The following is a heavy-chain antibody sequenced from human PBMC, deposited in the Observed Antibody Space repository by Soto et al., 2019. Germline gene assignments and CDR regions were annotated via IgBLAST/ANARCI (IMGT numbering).Heavy chain of an antibody. D-gene: IGHD3-22*01. J-gene: IGHJ6*02. CDR3: VKDRDSNSWPSRDV. V-gene: IGHV1-18*01. CDR2: ISPKSGSI. CDR1: GYTFTRNG. Sequence: QVHLVQSGAEVKKPGASVNVSCKTSGYTFTRNGISWVRQAPGQGLEWMGWISPKSGSIKYAQKFQDRVIMTTDTSTSTAYMELRSLRSDDTAVYYCVKDRDSNSWPSRDVWGPGTTVTVSS.